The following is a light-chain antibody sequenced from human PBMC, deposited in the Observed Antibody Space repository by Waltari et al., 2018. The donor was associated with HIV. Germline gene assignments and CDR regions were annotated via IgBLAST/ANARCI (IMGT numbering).Light chain of an antibody. CDR1: SSNIGTNY. CDR3: AAWDDSLNGFYV. J-gene: IGLJ1*01. CDR2: RDN. V-gene: IGLV1-47*01. Sequence: QSVLTQPPSASATPGQRVTISCSGSSSNIGTNYVFWYQQFPGMAPKLLIFRDNWRPSGVPDRFSGSRSGTSASLVISGLRSEDEAEYYCAAWDDSLNGFYVFGSGTRVTVL.